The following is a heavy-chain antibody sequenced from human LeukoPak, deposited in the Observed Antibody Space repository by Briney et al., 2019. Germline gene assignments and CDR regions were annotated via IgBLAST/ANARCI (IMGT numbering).Heavy chain of an antibody. Sequence: GGSLRPSCAASEFTVSNNYMSWARQAPGKGLEWVSVIYGGGSTYYADSVKGRFTISRDNSKNTLYLQMNSLRAEDTAMYYCARLYDSGWSYFDSWGQGTLVTVSS. CDR1: EFTVSNNY. CDR2: IYGGGST. V-gene: IGHV3-66*01. J-gene: IGHJ4*02. D-gene: IGHD6-19*01. CDR3: ARLYDSGWSYFDS.